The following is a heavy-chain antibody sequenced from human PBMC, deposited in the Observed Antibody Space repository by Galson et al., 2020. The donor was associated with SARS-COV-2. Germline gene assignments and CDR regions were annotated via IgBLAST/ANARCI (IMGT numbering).Heavy chain of an antibody. J-gene: IGHJ6*03. CDR3: ARGGFPYYYYMDV. V-gene: IGHV3-49*03. CDR2: IRSSTYDGTT. CDR1: GFTFGDFA. Sequence: GGSLRLSCTVAGFTFGDFAMSWFRQAPGKGLEWVGFIRSSTYDGTTDYASSVKDRFTISRDDSKNVAYLQMNSLITEDTAVYYCARGGFPYYYYMDVWGKGTTVTVSS.